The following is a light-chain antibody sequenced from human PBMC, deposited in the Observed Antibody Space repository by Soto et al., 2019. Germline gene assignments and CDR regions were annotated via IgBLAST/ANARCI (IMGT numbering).Light chain of an antibody. CDR3: ETWDSNTYV. J-gene: IGLJ1*01. V-gene: IGLV4-60*02. Sequence: QSVLTQSSSASASLGSSVKLTCTLSSGHSSYIIAWHQQQPGKAPRYLMKLEGSGSYNKGSGVPDRFSGSSSGADRYLTISNLQFEYEADYYCETWDSNTYVFGTGTKLTVL. CDR1: SGHSSYI. CDR2: LEGSGSY.